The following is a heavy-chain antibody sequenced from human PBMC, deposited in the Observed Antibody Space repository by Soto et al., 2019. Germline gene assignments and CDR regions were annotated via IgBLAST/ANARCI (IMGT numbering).Heavy chain of an antibody. D-gene: IGHD3-10*01. CDR3: ARDRGGDVGQFLFPDGFDL. Sequence: EVQLVESGGGLVQPGGSLRLSCVGSGFIFSSYEMNWVRQAPGKGLEWISYIGGSGATKYSADSVKGRFTISRDNAQNSLYLQMDNLRVEDTAIYYCARDRGGDVGQFLFPDGFDLWGQGTLVTVSS. J-gene: IGHJ4*01. CDR2: IGGSGATK. V-gene: IGHV3-48*03. CDR1: GFIFSSYE.